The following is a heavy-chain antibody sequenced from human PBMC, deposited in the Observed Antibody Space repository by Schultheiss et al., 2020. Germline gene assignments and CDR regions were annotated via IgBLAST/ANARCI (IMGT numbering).Heavy chain of an antibody. J-gene: IGHJ4*02. CDR2: IKQDGSEK. CDR1: GFTFSNHW. CDR3: ARQGYGVPASFDY. D-gene: IGHD4-17*01. Sequence: WGSLRLSCAASGFTFSNHWMSWVRQAPGKGLEWVANIKQDGSEKHYVDSVKGRFTISRDNSKNTLYLQMNSLRAEDTAVYYCARQGYGVPASFDYWGQGTLVTVSS. V-gene: IGHV3-7*01.